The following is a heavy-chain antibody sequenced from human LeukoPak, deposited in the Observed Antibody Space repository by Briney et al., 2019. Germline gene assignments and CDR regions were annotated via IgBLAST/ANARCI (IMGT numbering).Heavy chain of an antibody. Sequence: SETLSLTCAVSGYSNSSCYYWGWIRQPPGKGLEWIGGIYHSGSTYYNPSLKSRVTISVDTSKNQFSLKLSSVTAADTAVYYCARDNFGVVTTTFPFDYWGQGTLVTVSS. CDR2: IYHSGST. D-gene: IGHD3-3*01. J-gene: IGHJ4*02. V-gene: IGHV4-38-2*02. CDR3: ARDNFGVVTTTFPFDY. CDR1: GYSNSSCYY.